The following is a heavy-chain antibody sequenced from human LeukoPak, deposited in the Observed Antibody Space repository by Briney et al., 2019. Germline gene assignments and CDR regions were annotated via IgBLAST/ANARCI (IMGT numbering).Heavy chain of an antibody. Sequence: GGSLRLSCEASGFTFSSYSMNWVRQAPGKGLEWVSSISSSSLYIYYADSVKGRFTISRDNAKKSLYVQINSLRAEDTAIYYCARVERGYNLILRKDYYYYMDVWGKGTTVTISS. CDR2: ISSSSLYI. CDR1: GFTFSSYS. J-gene: IGHJ6*03. CDR3: ARVERGYNLILRKDYYYYMDV. D-gene: IGHD5-24*01. V-gene: IGHV3-21*01.